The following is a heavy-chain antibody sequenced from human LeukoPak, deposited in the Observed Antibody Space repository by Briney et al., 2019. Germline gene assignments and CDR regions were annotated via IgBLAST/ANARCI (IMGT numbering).Heavy chain of an antibody. D-gene: IGHD2-15*01. CDR3: ARDLAGKRYCSGGSCYSGYYYYYMDV. J-gene: IGHJ6*03. V-gene: IGHV3-66*01. Sequence: GGSLRLSCAASEFTVSSNYMTWVRQAPGKGLEWVSIIYSNGNTYYADSVKGRFTISRDNSKNTLYLQMGSLRAEDMAVYYCARDLAGKRYCSGGSCYSGYYYYYMDVWGKGTTVTVSS. CDR2: IYSNGNT. CDR1: EFTVSSNY.